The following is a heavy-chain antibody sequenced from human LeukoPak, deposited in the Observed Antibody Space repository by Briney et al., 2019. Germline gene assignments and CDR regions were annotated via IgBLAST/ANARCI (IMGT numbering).Heavy chain of an antibody. CDR2: IYSAGTS. J-gene: IGHJ4*02. CDR3: AMTDDILYASSY. V-gene: IGHV3-23*05. CDR1: GFTFISYA. Sequence: GGSLRLSCAASGFTFISYAMRWVRHVPGGGRQWVSGIYSAGTSFHAASLEGRFTLSRDLSQNILYLQMNSLRPQDTGVYFRAMTDDILYASSYWGQGTSVTVSS. D-gene: IGHD3-9*01.